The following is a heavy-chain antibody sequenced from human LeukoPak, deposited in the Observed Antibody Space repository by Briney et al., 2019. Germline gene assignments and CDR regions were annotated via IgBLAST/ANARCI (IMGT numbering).Heavy chain of an antibody. J-gene: IGHJ4*02. D-gene: IGHD4-23*01. CDR3: ARGGYGGNSGVFDY. CDR1: GFTFSSYD. Sequence: PGGSLRLSCAASGFTFSSYDMHWVRQATGKGLEWVSAIGTAGDTYYPGSVKGRFTISRENAKNSLYLQMNSLRAGDTAVYYCARGGYGGNSGVFDYWAREPWSPSPQ. CDR2: IGTAGDT. V-gene: IGHV3-13*01.